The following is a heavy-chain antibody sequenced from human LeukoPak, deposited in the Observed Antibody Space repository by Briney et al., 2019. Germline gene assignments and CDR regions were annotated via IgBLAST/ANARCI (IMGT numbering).Heavy chain of an antibody. J-gene: IGHJ4*02. CDR2: INHSGRT. CDR3: ARAVAGTGGGYYFDY. Sequence: SETLSLTCAVYGGSFSGYYWSWIRQPPGKGLEWIGEINHSGRTNYNPSLKSRVTISVDTSKNQFSLKLSSVTAADTAVYYCARAVAGTGGGYYFDYWGQGTLVTVSS. D-gene: IGHD6-19*01. CDR1: GGSFSGYY. V-gene: IGHV4-34*01.